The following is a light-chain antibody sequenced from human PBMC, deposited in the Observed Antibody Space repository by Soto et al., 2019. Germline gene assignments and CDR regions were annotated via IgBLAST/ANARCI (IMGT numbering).Light chain of an antibody. CDR3: QQGHNWPLT. CDR2: SAS. CDR1: QSISTE. V-gene: IGKV3-15*01. J-gene: IGKJ2*01. Sequence: EIAMTQSPATLSVSPGERATLSCRASQSISTELAWYQQIPGQPPRLLIYSASTRATGVPARFTGSGSGSECTLTSRGLQCEDFAIYYCQQGHNWPLTFGQGTRLEI.